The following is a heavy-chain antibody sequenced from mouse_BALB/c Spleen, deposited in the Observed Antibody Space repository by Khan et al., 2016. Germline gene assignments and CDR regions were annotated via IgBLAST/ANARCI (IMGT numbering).Heavy chain of an antibody. CDR1: GFTFSNYW. CDR2: IRLKSNNYAT. J-gene: IGHJ4*01. D-gene: IGHD2-13*01. Sequence: EVKLEVSGGGLVQPGGSMKLSCVASGFTFSNYWMNWVRQSPEKGLEWVAEIRLKSNNYATHYAESVKGRFTISRDDSKSSVYLQMNNLRAEDTDISYCTKRDYYYAMDYRGQGTSVTVSS. V-gene: IGHV6-6*02. CDR3: TKRDYYYAMDY.